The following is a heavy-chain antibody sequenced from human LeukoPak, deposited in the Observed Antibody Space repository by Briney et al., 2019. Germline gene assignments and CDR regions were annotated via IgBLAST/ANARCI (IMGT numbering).Heavy chain of an antibody. V-gene: IGHV1-18*04. CDR3: AREKYFDY. CDR2: INPNSGNT. J-gene: IGHJ4*02. CDR1: GYTFTGYY. Sequence: ASVKVSCKASGYTFTGYYMHWVRQAPGQGLEWMGWINPNSGNTNYAQKLQGRVTMTTDTSTSTAYMELRSLRSDDTAVYYCAREKYFDYWGQGTLVTVSS.